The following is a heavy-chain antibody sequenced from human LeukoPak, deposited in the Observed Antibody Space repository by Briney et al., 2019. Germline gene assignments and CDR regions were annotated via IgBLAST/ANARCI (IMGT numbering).Heavy chain of an antibody. J-gene: IGHJ4*02. Sequence: SETLSLTCTVFGGSISTYYWTWIRQPPWKGLEWIGYNHYTGSTNHNPSLKSRLTISEDTSKNEFSLRLTSVTAADTAVYFCARRVASGRHFDHWGQGILVTVAS. CDR2: NHYTGST. V-gene: IGHV4-59*12. CDR1: GGSISTYY. D-gene: IGHD3-10*01. CDR3: ARRVASGRHFDH.